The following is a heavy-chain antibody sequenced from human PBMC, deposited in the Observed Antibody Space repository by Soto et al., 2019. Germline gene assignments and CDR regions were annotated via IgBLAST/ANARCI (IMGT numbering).Heavy chain of an antibody. V-gene: IGHV4-34*01. CDR2: INHSGST. J-gene: IGHJ4*02. D-gene: IGHD4-17*01. CDR3: ARSDYGGRIDY. CDR1: GGPISSYY. Sequence: SETLSLTCTVSGGPISSYYWSWIRQPPGKGLEWIGEINHSGSTNYNPSLKSRVTISVDTSKNQFSLKLSSVTAADTAVYYCARSDYGGRIDYWGQGTLVTVSS.